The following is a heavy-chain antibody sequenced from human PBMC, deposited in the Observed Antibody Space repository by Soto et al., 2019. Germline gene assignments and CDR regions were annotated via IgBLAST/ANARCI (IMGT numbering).Heavy chain of an antibody. CDR3: ARAPMVLSRSYFDS. Sequence: QVHLREPGPGLVKPSETLSLSCTVSGGSISNFYWSWIRQPPGKGLEWIGYISYSGNTNYNPSLKSRVSISVDTSKNQLSLNLTSVTAADTAVYYCARAPMVLSRSYFDSWGQGTPVTVSS. V-gene: IGHV4-59*01. J-gene: IGHJ4*02. CDR1: GGSISNFY. D-gene: IGHD2-8*01. CDR2: ISYSGNT.